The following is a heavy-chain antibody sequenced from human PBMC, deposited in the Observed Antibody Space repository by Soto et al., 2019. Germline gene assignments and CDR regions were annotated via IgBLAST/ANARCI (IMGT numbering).Heavy chain of an antibody. Sequence: GGSLRLSCAASGFTVSSNYMSWVRQAPGKGLEWVSVIYSGGSTYYADSVKGRFTISRDNSKNTLYLQMNSLRAEDTAVYYCARTRRRYCSGGSCYDGYYYYYMDVWGKGTTVTVS. J-gene: IGHJ6*03. CDR1: GFTVSSNY. CDR3: ARTRRRYCSGGSCYDGYYYYYMDV. D-gene: IGHD2-15*01. CDR2: IYSGGST. V-gene: IGHV3-66*01.